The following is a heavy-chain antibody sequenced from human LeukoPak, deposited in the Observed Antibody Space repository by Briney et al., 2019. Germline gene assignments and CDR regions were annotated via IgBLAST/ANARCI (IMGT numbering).Heavy chain of an antibody. J-gene: IGHJ4*02. Sequence: PSETLSLTCAVYGGSFSGYYWSWIRQPPGKGLEWIGYIYYSGSTYYNPSLKSRVTISVDTSKNQFSLKLSSVTAADTAVYYCARAEPSSSTTFDYWGQGTLVTVSS. CDR2: IYYSGST. CDR3: ARAEPSSSTTFDY. V-gene: IGHV4-30-4*08. CDR1: GGSFSGYY. D-gene: IGHD2-2*01.